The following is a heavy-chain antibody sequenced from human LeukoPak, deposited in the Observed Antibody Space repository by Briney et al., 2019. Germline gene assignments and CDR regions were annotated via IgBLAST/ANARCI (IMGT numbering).Heavy chain of an antibody. V-gene: IGHV3-53*01. CDR1: GFTVSSNY. CDR3: ARSYGDINWFDP. Sequence: PGGSLRLSRAASGFTVSSNYMSWVRQAPGKGLEWVSVIYSGGSTYYADSVKGRFTISRDNSKNTLYLQMNSLRAEDTAVYYCARSYGDINWFDPWGQGTLVTVSS. D-gene: IGHD4-17*01. J-gene: IGHJ5*02. CDR2: IYSGGST.